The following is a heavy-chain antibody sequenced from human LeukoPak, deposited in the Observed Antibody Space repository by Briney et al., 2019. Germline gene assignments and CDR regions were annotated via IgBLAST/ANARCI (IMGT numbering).Heavy chain of an antibody. V-gene: IGHV4-30-2*01. Sequence: SETLSLTCAVSGGSISSGGYSWSWIRQPPGKGREWIGYIYHSGSTYYNPSLKSRVTISVDRSKNQFSLKLSSVTAADTAVYYCARGDHYGSGSYYKGGFDYWGQGTLVTVSS. D-gene: IGHD3-10*01. CDR1: GGSISSGGYS. CDR3: ARGDHYGSGSYYKGGFDY. CDR2: IYHSGST. J-gene: IGHJ4*02.